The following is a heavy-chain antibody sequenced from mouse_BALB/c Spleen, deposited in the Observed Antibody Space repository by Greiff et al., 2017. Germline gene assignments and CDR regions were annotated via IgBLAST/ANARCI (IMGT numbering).Heavy chain of an antibody. CDR2: ISSGGSHT. D-gene: IGHD2-2*01. CDR1: GFTFSSYA. CDR3: AGDWGYEDGTSYCYGMDY. V-gene: IGHV5-9-4*01. Sequence: EVKLVEPGGGLVKPGGSLKLSCAASGFTFSSYAMSWVRQSPEKRLEWVAEISSGGSHTYYPDTVTGRVTISRDKAKNTVYLEMSSLRSEGTAMYDCAGDWGYEDGTSYCYGMDYWGQGASVTVSA. J-gene: IGHJ4*01.